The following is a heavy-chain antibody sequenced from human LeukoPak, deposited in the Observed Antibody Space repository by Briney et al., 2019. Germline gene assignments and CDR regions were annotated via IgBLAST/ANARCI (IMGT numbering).Heavy chain of an antibody. V-gene: IGHV3-64D*09. CDR2: ISDSGGST. Sequence: GGSLRLSCSASGFPFSSYAMHWVRQAPGKGLEYVSAISDSGGSTYYADSVKGRFTISRDNSKNTLYLQMSSLRAEDTAVYLCVRGYSFGPYGMDAWGQGTTVTVSS. CDR3: VRGYSFGPYGMDA. J-gene: IGHJ6*02. D-gene: IGHD2-15*01. CDR1: GFPFSSYA.